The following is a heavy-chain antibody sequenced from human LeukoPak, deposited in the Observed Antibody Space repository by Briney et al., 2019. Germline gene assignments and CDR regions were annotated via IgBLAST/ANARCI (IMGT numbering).Heavy chain of an antibody. CDR3: QRAAYEILTGLINHYYYYMDV. V-gene: IGHV1-8*03. CDR2: MNPNSGNT. Sequence: ASVKVSCKASGYTFTSYDINWVLHATVQGLESMGWMNPNSGNTGYAQKFQGRVTITRNTSISTAYMELSSLRSEDTAFYFRQRAAYEILTGLINHYYYYMDVWGKGTTVTVSS. D-gene: IGHD3-9*01. J-gene: IGHJ6*03. CDR1: GYTFTSYD.